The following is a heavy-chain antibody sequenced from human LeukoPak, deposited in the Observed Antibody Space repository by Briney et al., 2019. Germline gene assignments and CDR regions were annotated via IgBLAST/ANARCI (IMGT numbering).Heavy chain of an antibody. Sequence: GGSLRLSCAASGFTFDDYGMSWVRQAPGKGLEWVSGINWNGGSTGYADSVKGRFTISRDNAKNSLYLQMNSLRAEDTAVYYCARGQVGATFWYYFDYWGQGTLVTVSS. V-gene: IGHV3-20*04. CDR3: ARGQVGATFWYYFDY. D-gene: IGHD1-26*01. CDR2: INWNGGST. CDR1: GFTFDDYG. J-gene: IGHJ4*02.